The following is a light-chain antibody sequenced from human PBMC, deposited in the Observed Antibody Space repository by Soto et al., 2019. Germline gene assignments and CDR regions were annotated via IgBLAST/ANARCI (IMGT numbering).Light chain of an antibody. CDR3: QQRSNWRLT. J-gene: IGKJ4*01. CDR2: DAS. CDR1: QCVSSY. Sequence: IVLTQSPATLSLCPGVRATLSCRASQCVSSYLAWYQQKPGQAPRLLIYDASNRATGIPARFSGSGSGTDFTLTISSRQLEDFAVYYCQQRSNWRLTFGGGTKVEIK. V-gene: IGKV3-11*01.